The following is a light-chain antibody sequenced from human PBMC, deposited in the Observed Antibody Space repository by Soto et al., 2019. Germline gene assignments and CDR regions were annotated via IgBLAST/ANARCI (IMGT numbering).Light chain of an antibody. J-gene: IGKJ5*01. CDR3: QQYYSYPLT. CDR2: AAS. CDR1: QAISSY. Sequence: DIQLTQSPSLLSASVGDRVTITCRASQAISSYLAWYQQKPGKAPKLLIYAASTLQSGVPSRFSGSGSGTDFTLTISCLQSEDFATYYCQQYYSYPLTFGQGTRLEIK. V-gene: IGKV1-9*01.